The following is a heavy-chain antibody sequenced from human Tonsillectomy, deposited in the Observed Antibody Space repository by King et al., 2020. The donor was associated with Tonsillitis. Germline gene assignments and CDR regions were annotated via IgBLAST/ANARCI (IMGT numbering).Heavy chain of an antibody. J-gene: IGHJ5*02. CDR3: VVGAPPWGWFDP. CDR2: ISSSSSYI. Sequence: VQLVESGGGLVKPGGSLRLSCAASGFTFSSYSMNWVRQAPGKGLEWVSSISSSSSYIYYGDSVKGRFTISRDNAKNSLYLQMNSLRADARDGVVVVVGAPPWGWFDPWGQGTLVTVSS. V-gene: IGHV3-21*03. D-gene: IGHD2-15*01. CDR1: GFTFSSYS.